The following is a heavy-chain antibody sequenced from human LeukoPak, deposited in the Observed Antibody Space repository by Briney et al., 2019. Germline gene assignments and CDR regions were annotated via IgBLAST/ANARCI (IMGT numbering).Heavy chain of an antibody. CDR2: INPSGGST. CDR1: GYTFTSYY. D-gene: IGHD2-8*01. CDR3: ARIVYPYGMDV. J-gene: IGHJ6*04. V-gene: IGHV1-46*01. Sequence: ASVKVSCKASGYTFTSYYMYWVRQAPGQGLEWMGIINPSGGSTSYAQKFQGRVTMTRDTSTSTVYMELRSLRSEDTAVYYCARIVYPYGMDVWGKGTRSPSPQ.